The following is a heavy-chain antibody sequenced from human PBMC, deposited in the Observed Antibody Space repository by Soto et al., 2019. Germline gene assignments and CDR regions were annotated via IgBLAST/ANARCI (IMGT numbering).Heavy chain of an antibody. J-gene: IGHJ4*02. CDR2: INPNSGGT. CDR1: RYTSTGYH. Sequence: ASXKVCFPAARYTSTGYHMHWLRQAPGQGREWMGWINPNSGGTNDAHKFQGWVTMTRDTSISTAYMELSRLRSDDTAVYYCARIKYYYDSSGYYLSYWGQGTLVTVSS. CDR3: ARIKYYYDSSGYYLSY. V-gene: IGHV1-2*04. D-gene: IGHD3-22*01.